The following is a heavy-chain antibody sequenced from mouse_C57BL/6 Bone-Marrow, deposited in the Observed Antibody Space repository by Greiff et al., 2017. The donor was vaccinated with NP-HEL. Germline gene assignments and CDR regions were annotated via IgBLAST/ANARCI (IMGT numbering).Heavy chain of an antibody. CDR1: GYTFTDHT. CDR3: AKQLRLRTRGNYFDY. CDR2: ISPRDGST. J-gene: IGHJ2*01. Sequence: QVQLKQSDAELVKPGASVKISCKVSGYTFTDHTIHWMKQRPEQGLEWIGYISPRDGSTKYNEKFKGKATLTADKSSSTAYMQLNSLTSEDSAVYFCAKQLRLRTRGNYFDYWGQGTTLTVSS. D-gene: IGHD3-2*02. V-gene: IGHV1-78*01.